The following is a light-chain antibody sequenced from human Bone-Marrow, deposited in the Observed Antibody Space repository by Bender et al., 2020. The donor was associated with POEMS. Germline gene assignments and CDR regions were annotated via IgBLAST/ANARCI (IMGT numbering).Light chain of an antibody. Sequence: SYEVTQPPSVSVSPGQTASITCSGDDLGDKYVAWYQQKPGQSPVLVIYQDTKRPSGIPERFSGSNSGKTATLTISGTQAMDEDDYYCQAWETYSVIFGGGTKLTVL. CDR1: DLGDKY. CDR3: QAWETYSVI. J-gene: IGLJ2*01. V-gene: IGLV3-1*01. CDR2: QDT.